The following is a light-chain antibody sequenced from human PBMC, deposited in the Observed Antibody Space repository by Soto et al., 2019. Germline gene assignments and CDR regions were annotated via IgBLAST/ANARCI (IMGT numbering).Light chain of an antibody. V-gene: IGKV3-11*01. CDR3: LQRTMWPVT. CDR2: DAS. J-gene: IGKJ4*01. CDR1: HSVSTH. Sequence: EIVLTQSPATLSLSPGERATLSCRASHSVSTHLGWYQQIGGQAPRLLIYDASKRAAGIPARFSGSGSGTDFTLTINSLEPEDSAVYYCLQRTMWPVTFGGGTKVEIK.